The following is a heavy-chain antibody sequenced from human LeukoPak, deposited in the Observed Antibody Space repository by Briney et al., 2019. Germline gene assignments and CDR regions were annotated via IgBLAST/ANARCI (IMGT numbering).Heavy chain of an antibody. V-gene: IGHV3-23*01. CDR1: GFIFRNYY. CDR2: INGSGNST. CDR3: CDGMDV. J-gene: IGHJ6*02. Sequence: GGSLRLSCAASGFIFRNYYMSWVRQAPGKGLEWVSAINGSGNSTYYADSVQGRFTISRDSSKNTLYLQMNSLRAEDTAVYYCCDGMDVRGQGTTVAVSS.